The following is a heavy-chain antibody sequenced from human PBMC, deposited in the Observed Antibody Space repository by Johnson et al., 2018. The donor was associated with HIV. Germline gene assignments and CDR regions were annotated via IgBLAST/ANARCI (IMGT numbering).Heavy chain of an antibody. CDR1: GFSFNSYP. CDR3: ARSRGPMRKDAFDI. V-gene: IGHV3-30*14. CDR2: ISYDGTNQ. J-gene: IGHJ3*02. Sequence: QVQLVESGGGVVQPGRSLRLSCAASGFSFNSYPMHWVRQVPGKGLEWVAHISYDGTNQHYADSVKGRFTISRDTSKNMLYLEMGSLRVEDMAVYYCARSRGPMRKDAFDIWGQGTKVTVSS. D-gene: IGHD3-10*01.